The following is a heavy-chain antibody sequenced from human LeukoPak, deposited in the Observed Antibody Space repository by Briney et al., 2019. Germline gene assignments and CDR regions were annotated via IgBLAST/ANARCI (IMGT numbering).Heavy chain of an antibody. CDR3: ARGSGRMSITRGAFDI. CDR2: IYHSGST. J-gene: IGHJ3*02. CDR1: GGSISSGGYY. D-gene: IGHD3-3*01. V-gene: IGHV4-30-2*01. Sequence: SETLSLTCTVSGGSISSGGYYWSWIRQPPGKGLEWIGYIYHSGSTHYNPSLKSRVTISVDRSKNQFSLKLSSVTAADTAVYYCARGSGRMSITRGAFDIWGQGTMVTVSS.